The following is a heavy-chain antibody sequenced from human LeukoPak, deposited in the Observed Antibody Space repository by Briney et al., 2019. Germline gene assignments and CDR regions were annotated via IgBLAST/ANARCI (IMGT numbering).Heavy chain of an antibody. CDR2: FYHGGST. D-gene: IGHD2-15*01. J-gene: IGHJ4*02. Sequence: SETLSLTCTVSGYSISTGYYWDWIRQPPGKGLEWIGTFYHGGSTYYNPSLKSRVTISVDTSKNQFSLKLTSVTAADTAVYYCARAHRLVLHYFDSWGQGTLVTVSS. V-gene: IGHV4-38-2*02. CDR3: ARAHRLVLHYFDS. CDR1: GYSISTGYY.